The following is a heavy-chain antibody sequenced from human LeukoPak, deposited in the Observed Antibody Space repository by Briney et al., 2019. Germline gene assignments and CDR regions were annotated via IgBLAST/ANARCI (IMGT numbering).Heavy chain of an antibody. CDR1: GFIFGNFA. D-gene: IGHD2-8*02. Sequence: GGSLRLSCAASGFIFGNFAMGWVRQAPGLGLVWVSRLAADGSGTNYADSVKGRFTISRDNAKNTVYLQMSSLRAEDTAVYYCARDGFTGPRTAYLDHWGQGTLVTVSS. CDR3: ARDGFTGPRTAYLDH. V-gene: IGHV3-74*01. J-gene: IGHJ4*01. CDR2: LAADGSGT.